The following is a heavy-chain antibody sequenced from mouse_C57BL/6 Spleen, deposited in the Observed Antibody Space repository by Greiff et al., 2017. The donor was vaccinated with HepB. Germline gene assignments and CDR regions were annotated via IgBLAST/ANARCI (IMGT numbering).Heavy chain of an antibody. Sequence: VQLQQSGAELVKPGASVKLSCKASGYTFTSYWMHWVKQRPGQGLEWIGMIHPNSGSTNYNEKFKSKATLTVDKSSSTAYMQLSSLTSEDSAVYYCARHNYGSSSWYFDVWGTGTTVTVSS. CDR3: ARHNYGSSSWYFDV. D-gene: IGHD1-1*01. CDR1: GYTFTSYW. J-gene: IGHJ1*03. V-gene: IGHV1-64*01. CDR2: IHPNSGST.